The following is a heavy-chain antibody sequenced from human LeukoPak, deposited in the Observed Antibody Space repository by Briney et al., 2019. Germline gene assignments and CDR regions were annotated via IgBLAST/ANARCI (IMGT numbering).Heavy chain of an antibody. V-gene: IGHV3-48*04. CDR3: ARVTRPRYCSSTSCPSELDY. CDR2: ISSSSSTI. CDR1: GLTFSSYS. D-gene: IGHD2-2*01. J-gene: IGHJ4*02. Sequence: GGSLRLSCATSGLTFSSYSMNWVRQAPGKGLEWVSYISSSSSTIYYADSVKGRFTISRDNAKNSLYLQMNSLRAEDTAVYYCARVTRPRYCSSTSCPSELDYWGQGTLVTVSS.